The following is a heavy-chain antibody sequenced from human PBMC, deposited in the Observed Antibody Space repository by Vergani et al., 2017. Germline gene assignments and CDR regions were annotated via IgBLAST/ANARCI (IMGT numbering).Heavy chain of an antibody. CDR1: GFTFSSYS. V-gene: IGHV3-21*01. CDR2: ISSSSSYI. Sequence: EVQLVESGGGLVKPGGSLRLSCAASGFTFSSYSMNWVRQAPGKGLEWVSSISSSSSYIYYAESVKGRFTIPRDNAKNSLYLQMNSLRAEDTAVYYCARVRSVYYYYGMDVWGQGTTVTVSS. CDR3: ARVRSVYYYYGMDV. J-gene: IGHJ6*02.